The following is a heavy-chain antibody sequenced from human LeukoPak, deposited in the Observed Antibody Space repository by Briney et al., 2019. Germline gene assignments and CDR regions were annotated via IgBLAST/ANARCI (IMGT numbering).Heavy chain of an antibody. J-gene: IGHJ4*02. D-gene: IGHD2/OR15-2a*01. CDR3: AREGPRGNSQFDY. CDR1: GFTFSSYG. V-gene: IGHV3-33*08. Sequence: GGSLRLSCAASGFTFSSYGMHWVRQAPGKGLEWVALIWYDGSNKYYADSVKGRLTISRDNSKSTLYLQMNSLRAEDTAVYYCAREGPRGNSQFDYWGQGTLVTVSS. CDR2: IWYDGSNK.